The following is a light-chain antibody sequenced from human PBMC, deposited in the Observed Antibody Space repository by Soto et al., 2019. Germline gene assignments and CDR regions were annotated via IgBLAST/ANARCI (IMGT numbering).Light chain of an antibody. Sequence: EIMLTQSPGTLSLSPGERATLSCRASQSVSSSFLAWYQQKPGHAPMLLIYGAAIRTTGLPDRFSGSGSGRDFVLISSRMEPDDCAMYLCQQYGTTLWTFGQGNKVEIK. CDR1: QSVSSSF. J-gene: IGKJ1*01. CDR2: GAA. CDR3: QQYGTTLWT. V-gene: IGKV3-20*01.